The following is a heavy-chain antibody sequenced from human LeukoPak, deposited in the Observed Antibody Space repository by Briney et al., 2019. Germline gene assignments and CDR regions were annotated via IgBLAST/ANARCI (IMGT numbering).Heavy chain of an antibody. Sequence: PGGSLRLSCAASGFTFSSYSMNWVRQAPGKGLEWVSSISSSSSYIYYADSVKGRFTISRDNAKNSLYLQMNSLRAEDTAVYYCARVRGQQNDAFDIWGQGTMVTVSS. V-gene: IGHV3-21*01. CDR1: GFTFSSYS. CDR3: ARVRGQQNDAFDI. CDR2: ISSSSSYI. J-gene: IGHJ3*02. D-gene: IGHD3-10*01.